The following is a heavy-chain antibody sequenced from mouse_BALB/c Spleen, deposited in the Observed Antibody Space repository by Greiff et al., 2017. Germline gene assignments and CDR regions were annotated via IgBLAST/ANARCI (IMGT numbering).Heavy chain of an antibody. CDR1: GYAFSSYC. CDR3: ARDVDSSGYGAY. V-gene: IGHV1-80*01. CDR2: IYPGDGDT. Sequence: QVQLQQSGAELVRPGSSVKISCKASGYAFSSYCMNWVKQRPGQGLEWIGQIYPGDGDTNYNGKFKGKATLTADKSSSTAYMQLSSLTSEDSAVYFCARDVDSSGYGAYWGQGTLVTVSA. J-gene: IGHJ3*01. D-gene: IGHD3-2*01.